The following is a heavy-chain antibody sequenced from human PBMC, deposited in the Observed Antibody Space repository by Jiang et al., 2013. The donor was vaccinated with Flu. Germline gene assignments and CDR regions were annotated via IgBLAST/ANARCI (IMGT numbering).Heavy chain of an antibody. D-gene: IGHD2-15*01. CDR3: ARRIVVVVAATPWFDP. J-gene: IGHJ5*02. CDR1: GGSISSSSYY. V-gene: IGHV4-39*01. Sequence: SGSGLVKPSETLSLTCTVSGGSISSSSYYWGWIRQPPGKGLEWIGSIYYSGSTYYNPSLKSRVTISVDTSKNQFSLKLSSVTAADTAVYYCARRIVVVVAATPWFDPWGQGTLVTVSS. CDR2: IYYSGST.